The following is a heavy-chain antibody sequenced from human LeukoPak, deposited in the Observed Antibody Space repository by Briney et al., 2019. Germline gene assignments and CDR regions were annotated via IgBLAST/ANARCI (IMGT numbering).Heavy chain of an antibody. D-gene: IGHD3-16*01. V-gene: IGHV3-23*01. Sequence: GGPLRLSCAASGFTFSTYAMSWVRQAPGKVLELFSVISGGSNNTYCAYSAKGRFTISRNNSKNTLYLQMNGLRAEDTAVYYCARENFEITADSWGQGTLVTVSS. CDR3: ARENFEITADS. CDR2: ISGGSNNT. CDR1: GFTFSTYA. J-gene: IGHJ4*02.